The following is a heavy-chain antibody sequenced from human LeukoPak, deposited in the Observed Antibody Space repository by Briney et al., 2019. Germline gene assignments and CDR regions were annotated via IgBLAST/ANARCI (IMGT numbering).Heavy chain of an antibody. Sequence: ASVKVSCKASGYTFTGYYMHWVRQAPGQGLEWMGWINPNSGGTNYAQKFQGRVTMTRDTSISTAYMELRSLRSDDTAVYYCARVRYYYGSGSYLPWGQGTLVTVSS. CDR3: ARVRYYYGSGSYLP. D-gene: IGHD3-10*01. V-gene: IGHV1-2*02. CDR1: GYTFTGYY. CDR2: INPNSGGT. J-gene: IGHJ5*02.